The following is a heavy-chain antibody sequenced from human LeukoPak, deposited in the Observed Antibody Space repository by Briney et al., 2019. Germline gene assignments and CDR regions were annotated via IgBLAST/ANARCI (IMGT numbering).Heavy chain of an antibody. V-gene: IGHV3-73*01. CDR3: TSRPTPFYYYDSSASDAFES. CDR1: GFTFSGSA. J-gene: IGHJ3*02. CDR2: IRSKAYSYAT. Sequence: GGSLRLSCAASGFTFSGSAIHWVRQASGIGLEWLGRIRSKAYSYATAYAASVNGRFTISRDDSQNTAYLQMNSLKTEDTAVYYCTSRPTPFYYYDSSASDAFESWGQGTMVTVSS. D-gene: IGHD3-22*01.